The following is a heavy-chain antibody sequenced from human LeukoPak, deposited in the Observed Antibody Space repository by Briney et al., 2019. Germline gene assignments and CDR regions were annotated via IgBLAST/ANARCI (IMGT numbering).Heavy chain of an antibody. CDR3: ARMGGYSGYATH. CDR2: IYSSGSA. CDR1: GGSISPYY. D-gene: IGHD5-12*01. Sequence: PSETLSLTCSVSGGSISPYYWSWLRQPPGKGLEWIGYIYSSGSANYNPSLKSRVTISVDTSKSHFSLKLSSVPAADTAVYYCARMGGYSGYATHWGQGTLVTVSS. J-gene: IGHJ4*02. V-gene: IGHV4-59*08.